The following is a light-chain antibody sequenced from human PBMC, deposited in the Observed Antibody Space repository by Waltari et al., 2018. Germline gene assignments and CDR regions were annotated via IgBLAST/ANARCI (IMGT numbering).Light chain of an antibody. CDR2: DAS. J-gene: IGKJ1*01. Sequence: EIVLTQSPATLSLSPGERATLSCRASQSISSYLAWYQQKPGQAPRLLIYDASNRATGIPARFSGSGSGTDFTLTISSLEPEDFAVYYCLQRSNWPPTWTFAKGPRWKSN. CDR1: QSISSY. CDR3: LQRSNWPPTWT. V-gene: IGKV3-11*01.